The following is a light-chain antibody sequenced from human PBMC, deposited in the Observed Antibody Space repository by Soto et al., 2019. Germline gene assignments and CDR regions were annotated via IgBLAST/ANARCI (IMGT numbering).Light chain of an antibody. CDR2: DAS. CDR3: QQTYTNPLYT. J-gene: IGKJ2*01. V-gene: IGKV3-11*01. Sequence: EIVLTQSPATLSLSPGERATLSCRASQSVSSYLAWYQQKPGQAPRLLIYDASNRATGIPARFSGGGSGTDFTLTISILEPEDCATYFCQQTYTNPLYTFGQGTHLEI. CDR1: QSVSSY.